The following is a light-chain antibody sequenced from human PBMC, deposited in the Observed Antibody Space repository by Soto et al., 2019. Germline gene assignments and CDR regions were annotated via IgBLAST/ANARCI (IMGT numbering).Light chain of an antibody. Sequence: QSVLTQPASVSGSPGQSITISCTGTSSDVGAYKYVPWYQQHPGKAPKVMIYEVSNRPSGVSNRFSGSKSGNTASLTISGLQAEDEADYFCSSYSSSSTLFVFGTGTKVTVL. CDR3: SSYSSSSTLFV. J-gene: IGLJ1*01. CDR1: SSDVGAYKY. V-gene: IGLV2-14*01. CDR2: EVS.